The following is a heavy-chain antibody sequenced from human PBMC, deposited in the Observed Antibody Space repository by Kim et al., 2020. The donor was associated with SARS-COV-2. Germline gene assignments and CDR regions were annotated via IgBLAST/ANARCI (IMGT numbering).Heavy chain of an antibody. CDR3: AKDLYYYGSGSTEFDY. CDR1: GFTFSSYA. D-gene: IGHD3-10*01. V-gene: IGHV3-23*01. J-gene: IGHJ4*02. CDR2: ISGSGGST. Sequence: GGSLRLSCAASGFTFSSYAMSWVRQAPGKGLEWVSAISGSGGSTYYADSVKGRFTISRDNSKNTLYLQMNSLRAEDTAVYYCAKDLYYYGSGSTEFDYWGQGTLVTVSS.